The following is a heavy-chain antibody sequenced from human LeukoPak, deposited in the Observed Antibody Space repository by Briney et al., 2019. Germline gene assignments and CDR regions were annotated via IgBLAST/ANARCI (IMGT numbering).Heavy chain of an antibody. V-gene: IGHV3-23*01. Sequence: GGSLRLSCAASGFTFSSYAMNWVRQAPGKGLEWVSVISGSGGSTNYADSVKGRFAISRDNSKNTLYLQMNSLRAEDTAVYYCAKPEDRYSSPDYWGQGTLVTVSS. CDR2: ISGSGGST. D-gene: IGHD6-13*01. CDR1: GFTFSSYA. J-gene: IGHJ4*02. CDR3: AKPEDRYSSPDY.